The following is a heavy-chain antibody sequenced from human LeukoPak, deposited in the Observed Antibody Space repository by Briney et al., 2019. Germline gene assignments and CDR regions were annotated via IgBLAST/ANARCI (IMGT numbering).Heavy chain of an antibody. D-gene: IGHD6-13*01. CDR1: GYTFTIYD. Sequence: ASVKVSFKTSGYTFTIYDINWVRQATGQGLEWMGWMNPNSGNTGYAQKFQGRVTMTRNTSISTAYMELSSLRSEDTAVYYCARDESSWYYYYYGMDVWGQGTTVTVSS. CDR3: ARDESSWYYYYYGMDV. J-gene: IGHJ6*02. CDR2: MNPNSGNT. V-gene: IGHV1-8*01.